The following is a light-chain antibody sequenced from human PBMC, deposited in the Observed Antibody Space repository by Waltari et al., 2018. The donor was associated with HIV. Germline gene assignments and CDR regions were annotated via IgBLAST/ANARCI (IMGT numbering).Light chain of an antibody. CDR2: WAA. J-gene: IGKJ2*02. CDR3: QQYHTSPGT. Sequence: DIFMTPSPDSLALSLGESATIHCKSRQGVLFNSINKNYLAWYQQKPGQPPKLLIYWAATRESGVPDRFSGSGSGTDFTLTISSLQTEDVAVYYCQQYHTSPGTFGQGTKLEIK. V-gene: IGKV4-1*01. CDR1: QGVLFNSINKNY.